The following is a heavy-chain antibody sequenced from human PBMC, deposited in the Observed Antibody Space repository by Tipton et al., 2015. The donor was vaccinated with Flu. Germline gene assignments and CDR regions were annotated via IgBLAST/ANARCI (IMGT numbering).Heavy chain of an antibody. J-gene: IGHJ4*02. CDR3: ARAMDY. CDR2: IKEDGSEI. Sequence: SLRLSCAASGFTFRNYWMHWVRQAPGEGLEWVANIKEDGSEIYYVDSVKGRFTISRDNAKNSLYLQMSSLRAEDTAVYYCARAMDYWGQGTLVTVSS. V-gene: IGHV3-7*03. D-gene: IGHD2-2*01. CDR1: GFTFRNYW.